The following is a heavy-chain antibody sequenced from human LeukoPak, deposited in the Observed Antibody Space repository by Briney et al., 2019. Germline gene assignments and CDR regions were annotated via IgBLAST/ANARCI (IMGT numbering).Heavy chain of an antibody. Sequence: GGSLRLSCAASRFTFSTYWMHWVRQAPGKGLEWVSNINWNAGNAGYADSVKGRFTISRDNAKNSLYLQVNSLKAEDTAVYYCARAPITQNFDYWGQGTLVTVSS. CDR3: ARAPITQNFDY. CDR2: INWNAGNA. CDR1: RFTFSTYW. J-gene: IGHJ4*02. V-gene: IGHV3-20*04. D-gene: IGHD3-10*01.